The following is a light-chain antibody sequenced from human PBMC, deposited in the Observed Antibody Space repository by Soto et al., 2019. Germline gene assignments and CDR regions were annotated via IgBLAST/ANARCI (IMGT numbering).Light chain of an antibody. CDR1: QNIGSN. J-gene: IGKJ1*01. V-gene: IGKV3-15*01. CDR2: GAS. CDR3: QQYHNWWT. Sequence: EIVMTQSPATLSVSPGERVTLSCRASQNIGSNLAWYQQKVGQAPRLLIYGASTRVTGIPARISGSGSGTEFTLTITSLQSEDFGVYHCQQYHNWWTFGQGTKGDFK.